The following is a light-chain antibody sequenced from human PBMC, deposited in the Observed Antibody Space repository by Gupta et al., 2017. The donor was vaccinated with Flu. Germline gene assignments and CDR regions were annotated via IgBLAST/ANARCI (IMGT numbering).Light chain of an antibody. J-gene: IGKJ2*01. CDR1: QTVSDY. Sequence: EIVLTQSPATLYLSQGERATLFCRASQTVSDYLAWYQQKPGQPPRLLIYDASSRATGIPARFSGSGSQTDFTLTIGSLEPEDFAVYYCQQRGGWPPAYTFGPGTRLEIK. V-gene: IGKV3-11*01. CDR3: QQRGGWPPAYT. CDR2: DAS.